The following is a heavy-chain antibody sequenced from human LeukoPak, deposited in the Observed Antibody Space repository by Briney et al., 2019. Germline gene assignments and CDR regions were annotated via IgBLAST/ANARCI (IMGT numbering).Heavy chain of an antibody. Sequence: SQTLSLTCTVSGGSISSGDYYWSWIRQPPGKGLEWIGYIYYSGSTYYNPSLKSRVTISVDTSKNQFSLKLSSVTAADTAVYYCARSEYYYDSSGSRPLWYFAYWGQGTLVTVSS. D-gene: IGHD3-22*01. CDR3: ARSEYYYDSSGSRPLWYFAY. CDR2: IYYSGST. J-gene: IGHJ4*02. CDR1: GGSISSGDYY. V-gene: IGHV4-30-4*01.